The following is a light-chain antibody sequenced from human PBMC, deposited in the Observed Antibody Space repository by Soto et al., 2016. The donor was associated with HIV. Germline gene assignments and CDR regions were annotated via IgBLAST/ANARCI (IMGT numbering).Light chain of an antibody. CDR1: DIESRD. CDR2: KDS. CDR3: YSAADNNWV. J-gene: IGLJ3*02. V-gene: IGLV3-27*01. Sequence: SYELTQPPSVSVAPGKTARITCGGNDIESRDVNWYQQKPGQAPMLVIYKDSERPSGIPERFSGSSSGTTVTLTISGAQVEDEADYYCYSAADNNWVFGGGTKLTVL.